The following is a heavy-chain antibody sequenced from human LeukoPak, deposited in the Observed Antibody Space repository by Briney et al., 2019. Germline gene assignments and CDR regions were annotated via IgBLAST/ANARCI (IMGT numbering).Heavy chain of an antibody. CDR2: INPNNGGT. Sequence: GASVKVSCKASGYTFTDYYIHWVRQAPGQGLEWMGWINPNNGGTNYAQNFQDGVTMTRDTSISTAYMELSGLKSDDTAVYYCARGVTIFGVTISNDFDYWGQGTPVTVSS. D-gene: IGHD3-3*01. CDR1: GYTFTDYY. J-gene: IGHJ4*02. V-gene: IGHV1-2*02. CDR3: ARGVTIFGVTISNDFDY.